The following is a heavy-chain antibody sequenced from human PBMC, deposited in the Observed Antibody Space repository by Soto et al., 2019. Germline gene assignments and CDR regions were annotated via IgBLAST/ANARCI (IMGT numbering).Heavy chain of an antibody. Sequence: QVQLVESGGGVVQPGRSLRLSCAASGFTFSRSGMHGVRQAPGKGLEWVAVIWYDGSKKYYVDSVKGRFTVSRDNSKNTLYLEMSSLRAEDTAVYYCARDGGFDYWGQGTLVIVSS. J-gene: IGHJ4*02. V-gene: IGHV3-33*01. CDR2: IWYDGSKK. CDR3: ARDGGFDY. D-gene: IGHD3-16*01. CDR1: GFTFSRSG.